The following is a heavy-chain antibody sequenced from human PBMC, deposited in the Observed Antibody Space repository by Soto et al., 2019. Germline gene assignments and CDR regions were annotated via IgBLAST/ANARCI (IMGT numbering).Heavy chain of an antibody. Sequence: GGSLRLSCAASGFTFSSYWMSWVRQAPGKGLEWVANIKQDGSEKYYGDSVKGRFTISRDNAKNSLYLQMNSLRAEDTAVYYCARDREYQLLYDHWFDPWGQGTLVTVSS. J-gene: IGHJ5*02. CDR1: GFTFSSYW. D-gene: IGHD2-2*02. V-gene: IGHV3-7*01. CDR3: ARDREYQLLYDHWFDP. CDR2: IKQDGSEK.